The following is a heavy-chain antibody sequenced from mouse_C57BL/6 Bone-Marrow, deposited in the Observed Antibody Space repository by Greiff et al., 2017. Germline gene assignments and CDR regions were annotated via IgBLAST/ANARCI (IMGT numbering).Heavy chain of an antibody. CDR3: TELGEHYAMDY. Sequence: EVKLEESGGGLVQPGGSMKLSCVASGFTFSNYWMNWVRQSPEKGLEWVAQIRLKSDNYATHSAESVKGRFTISRDDSKSSVYLQMNNLRAEDTGIYYCTELGEHYAMDYWGQGTSVTVSS. J-gene: IGHJ4*01. D-gene: IGHD4-1*01. V-gene: IGHV6-3*01. CDR2: IRLKSDNYAT. CDR1: GFTFSNYW.